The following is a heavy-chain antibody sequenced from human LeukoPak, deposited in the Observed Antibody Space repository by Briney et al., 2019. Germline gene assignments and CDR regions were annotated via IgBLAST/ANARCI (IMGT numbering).Heavy chain of an antibody. Sequence: PGGSLRLSCAASGFTFSSYGMHWVRQAPGKGLEGVSYISSSGSTIYYADSVKGRFTISRDNAKNSLYLQMNSLRAEDTAVYYCARAGGVEQWLEHLGDYWGQGTLVTVSS. J-gene: IGHJ4*02. V-gene: IGHV3-48*04. CDR1: GFTFSSYG. CDR2: ISSSGSTI. D-gene: IGHD6-19*01. CDR3: ARAGGVEQWLEHLGDY.